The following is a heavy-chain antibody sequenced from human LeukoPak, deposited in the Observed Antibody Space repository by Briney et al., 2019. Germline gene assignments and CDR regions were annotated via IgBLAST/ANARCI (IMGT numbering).Heavy chain of an antibody. CDR1: GYSFVTYW. V-gene: IGHV5-51*01. CDR2: IYPGDSET. CDR3: ARRFRSTSWTDY. J-gene: IGHJ4*02. Sequence: GESLKISCKGSGYSFVTYWIGWVRQMPGRGLEWMGIIYPGDSETRYSPSFQGQVTISADKSINTAYLQWSSLKASDTAMYYCARRFRSTSWTDYWGQGTLVTVSS. D-gene: IGHD6-6*01.